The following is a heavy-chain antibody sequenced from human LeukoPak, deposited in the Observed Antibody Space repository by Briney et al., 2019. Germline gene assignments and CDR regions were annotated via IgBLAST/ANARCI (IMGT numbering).Heavy chain of an antibody. CDR1: GYTFTSYG. J-gene: IGHJ4*02. CDR2: ISAYNGNT. CDR3: VRDRTKYCSSTSCPLDY. Sequence: ASVKVSCKASGYTFTSYGISWVRQAPGQGLEWMGWISAYNGNTNYAQKLQGRVTMSTDTSTNTSYMDLRSLRSDDTAVYYCVRDRTKYCSSTSCPLDYWGQGTLVTVSS. V-gene: IGHV1-18*01. D-gene: IGHD2-2*01.